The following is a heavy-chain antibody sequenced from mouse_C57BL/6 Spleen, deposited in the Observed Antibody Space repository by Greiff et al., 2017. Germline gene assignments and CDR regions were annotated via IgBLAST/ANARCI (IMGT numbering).Heavy chain of an antibody. D-gene: IGHD1-1*01. CDR3: AIRRDKTTVFDY. J-gene: IGHJ2*01. CDR1: GYTFTSYW. V-gene: IGHV1-64*01. Sequence: QVQLQQPGAELVKPGASVKLSCKASGYTFTSYWMHWVKQRPGQGLEWIGMIHPNSGSTNYNEKFKSKATLTVDKSSSTAYMQLSSLTSEDSAVYYCAIRRDKTTVFDYWGQGTTLTVSS. CDR2: IHPNSGST.